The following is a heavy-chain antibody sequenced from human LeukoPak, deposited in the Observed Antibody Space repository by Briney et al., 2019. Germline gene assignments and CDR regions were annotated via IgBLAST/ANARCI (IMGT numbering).Heavy chain of an antibody. CDR2: INPNSGGT. V-gene: IGHV1-2*02. CDR1: GYTFTGYY. J-gene: IGHJ4*02. CDR3: ARGTGGIVVVPAAPLDY. Sequence: ASVKVSCKASGYTFTGYYMHWVRQPPGQGLEWMGWINPNSGGTSYAQKFQGRVTMTRDTSISTAYMELSRLRSDDTAVYYCARGTGGIVVVPAAPLDYWGQGTQVTVSS. D-gene: IGHD2-2*01.